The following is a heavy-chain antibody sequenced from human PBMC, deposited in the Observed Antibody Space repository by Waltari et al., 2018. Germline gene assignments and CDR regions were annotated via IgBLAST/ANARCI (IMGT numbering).Heavy chain of an antibody. CDR1: GFTFSLHG. CDR2: IRNDGGSE. CDR3: TKGGTSFDF. V-gene: IGHV3-30*02. D-gene: IGHD1-26*01. Sequence: QVQLVESGGGVVQLGGSLRLSCAASGFTFSLHGMQWVGQAPGKGLGWVAFIRNDGGSEYYAESVKGRFTISRDNSKNMVYLQLYSLRLDDTAVYYCTKGGTSFDFWGQGALVTVSS. J-gene: IGHJ4*02.